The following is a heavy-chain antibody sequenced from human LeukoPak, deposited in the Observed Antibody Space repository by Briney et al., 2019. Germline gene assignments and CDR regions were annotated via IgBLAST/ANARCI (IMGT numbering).Heavy chain of an antibody. V-gene: IGHV3-43*01. J-gene: IGHJ4*02. CDR1: GFTFDDYN. CDR3: VRDNTRWSLDF. D-gene: IGHD2-15*01. CDR2: INRDGDRT. Sequence: QPGRSLRLSCAASGFTFDDYNMHWVRQSPGKGLEWVSLINRDGDRTHFGDSVRGRFTISRDNSKNSLFLQMNSLRTEDAAVYYCVRDNTRWSLDFWGQGTLVTVSS.